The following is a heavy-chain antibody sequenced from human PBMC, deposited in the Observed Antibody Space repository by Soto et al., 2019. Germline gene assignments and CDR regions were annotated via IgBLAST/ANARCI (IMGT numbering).Heavy chain of an antibody. CDR1: GFTFSDYD. Sequence: GGSLRLSCAASGFTFSDYDMSWIRQAPGKGLEWVSYISSSSSYTNYADSVKGRFTISRDNAKNSLYLQMNSLRAEDTAVYYCARAGRDIVGAWCLDYWGQGTLVTVSS. CDR3: ARAGRDIVGAWCLDY. D-gene: IGHD1-26*01. V-gene: IGHV3-11*06. CDR2: ISSSSSYT. J-gene: IGHJ4*02.